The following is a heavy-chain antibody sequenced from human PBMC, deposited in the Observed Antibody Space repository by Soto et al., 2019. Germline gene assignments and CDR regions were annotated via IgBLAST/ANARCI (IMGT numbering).Heavy chain of an antibody. CDR2: IIPIFGTA. V-gene: IGHV1-69*13. Sequence: SVKVYCKASGGTISIYAISWGRQAPGQGLEWMGGIIPIFGTANYAQKFQGRVTITADESTSTAYMELSSLRSEDTAVYYCARGGIAAAGMPWFDPWGQGILVTV. D-gene: IGHD6-13*01. J-gene: IGHJ5*02. CDR3: ARGGIAAAGMPWFDP. CDR1: GGTISIYA.